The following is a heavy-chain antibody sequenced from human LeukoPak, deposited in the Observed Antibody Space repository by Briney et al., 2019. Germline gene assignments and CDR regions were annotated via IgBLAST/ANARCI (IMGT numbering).Heavy chain of an antibody. J-gene: IGHJ5*02. V-gene: IGHV4-59*08. CDR2: IYYSGST. Sequence: PSETLSLTCTVSGASISNYYWSWIRQPPGKGLEWFGYIYYSGSTNYNPSLKSRVTISVDTSKNQFSLKLSSVTAADTAVYYCARLMGSGFDPWGQGTLVTVSS. CDR1: GASISNYY. D-gene: IGHD2-8*01. CDR3: ARLMGSGFDP.